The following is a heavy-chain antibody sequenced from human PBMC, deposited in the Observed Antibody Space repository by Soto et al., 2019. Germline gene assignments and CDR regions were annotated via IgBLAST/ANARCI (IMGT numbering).Heavy chain of an antibody. CDR3: ARARNGDFKLFDY. Sequence: GGSLRLSCAASGFTFSSYSMNWVRQAPGKGLEWVSSISSSSSYIYYADSVKGRFTISRDNAKNSLYLQMNSLRAEDTAVYYCARARNGDFKLFDYWGQGTLVTVSS. CDR1: GFTFSSYS. D-gene: IGHD4-17*01. CDR2: ISSSSSYI. J-gene: IGHJ4*02. V-gene: IGHV3-21*01.